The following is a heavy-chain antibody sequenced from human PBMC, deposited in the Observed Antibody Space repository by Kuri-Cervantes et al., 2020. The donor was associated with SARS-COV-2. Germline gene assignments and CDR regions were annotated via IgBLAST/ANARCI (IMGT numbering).Heavy chain of an antibody. CDR1: GFTFSFDD. CDR3: VRVGTAESWGAFDI. Sequence: GGSLRLSCAASGFTFSFDDMHWVRQATGKGLEWVSAIGPVGDTYYAGSVKGRFTISRENDKNSLNLQMNSLRAEDTAVYYCVRVGTAESWGAFDIWGQGTMVTVSS. D-gene: IGHD2-2*01. J-gene: IGHJ3*02. V-gene: IGHV3-13*01. CDR2: IGPVGDT.